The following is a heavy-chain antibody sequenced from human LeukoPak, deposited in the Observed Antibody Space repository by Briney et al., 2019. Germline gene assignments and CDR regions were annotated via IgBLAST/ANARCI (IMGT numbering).Heavy chain of an antibody. CDR3: ARDSNDSSGYIYYYYGMDV. CDR1: GGSISSGDYY. J-gene: IGHJ6*02. V-gene: IGHV4-30-4*01. CDR2: IYSSGST. Sequence: PSETLSLTCTVSGGSISSGDYYWSWIRQPPGKGLEWFGNIYSSGSTYYNPSLKSRVTISVDTSKNQFSLKLSSVTAADTAVYYCARDSNDSSGYIYYYYGMDVWGQGTTVTVSS. D-gene: IGHD3-22*01.